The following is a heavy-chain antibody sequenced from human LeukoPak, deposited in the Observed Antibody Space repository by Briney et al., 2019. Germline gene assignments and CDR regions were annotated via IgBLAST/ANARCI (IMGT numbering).Heavy chain of an antibody. D-gene: IGHD1-1*01. CDR3: ARELRENGVFDI. J-gene: IGHJ3*02. V-gene: IGHV3-53*01. CDR1: GFTVSSNY. CDR2: IYSDGST. Sequence: GGSLRLSCAASGFTVSSNYMSWVRQAPGKGLEGVSEIYSDGSTCYAASVKGRFSISRDNSKNTVYLQMNSLRAEDTAVYYCARELRENGVFDIWGQGTMVTVSS.